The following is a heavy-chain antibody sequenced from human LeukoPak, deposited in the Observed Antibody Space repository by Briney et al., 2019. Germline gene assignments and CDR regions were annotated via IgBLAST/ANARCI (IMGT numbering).Heavy chain of an antibody. CDR2: ISSSSSYI. J-gene: IGHJ6*03. CDR3: ASTAGYCSSTSCYTYYYYYMDV. CDR1: GFTFSSYS. V-gene: IGHV3-21*01. Sequence: KTGGSLRLSCAASGFTFSSYSMNWVRKAPGKGLEWVSSISSSSSYIYYADSVKGRFTISRDNAKNSLYLKMNSLRAEDTAVYYCASTAGYCSSTSCYTYYYYYMDVWGKGTTVTVSS. D-gene: IGHD2-2*02.